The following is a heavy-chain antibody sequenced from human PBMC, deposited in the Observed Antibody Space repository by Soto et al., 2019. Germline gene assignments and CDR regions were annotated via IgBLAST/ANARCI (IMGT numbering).Heavy chain of an antibody. V-gene: IGHV1-46*03. CDR3: DREMSAFVNYYHTSGYYYDTPCGMDV. J-gene: IGHJ6*02. D-gene: IGHD3-22*01. CDR1: GYTFTKYY. Sequence: ASVKVSCKTSGYTFTKYYLHWVRQAPGQGLEWMGIIDPLAGTTTYAETLRGRVTMTRAPSRTKVTMDLASWESDATAGTYGDREMSAFVNYYHTSGYYYDTPCGMDVRGQATSGTVCS. CDR2: IDPLAGTT.